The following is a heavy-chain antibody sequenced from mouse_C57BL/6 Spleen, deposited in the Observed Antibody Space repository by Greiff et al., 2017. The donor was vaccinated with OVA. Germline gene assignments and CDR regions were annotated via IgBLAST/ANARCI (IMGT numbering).Heavy chain of an antibody. Sequence: VHVKQSGPELVKPGASVKISCKASGYSFTGYYMNWVKQSPEKSLEWIGEINPSTGGTTYNQKFKAKATLTVDKSSSTAYMQLKSLTSEDSEVYYCARGRVVDTDYAMDYWGQGTSVTVSA. CDR2: INPSTGGT. CDR1: GYSFTGYY. CDR3: ARGRVVDTDYAMDY. J-gene: IGHJ4*01. D-gene: IGHD1-1*01. V-gene: IGHV1-42*01.